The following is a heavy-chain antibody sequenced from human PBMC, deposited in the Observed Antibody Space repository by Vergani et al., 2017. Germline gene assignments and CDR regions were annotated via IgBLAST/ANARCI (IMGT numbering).Heavy chain of an antibody. J-gene: IGHJ6*02. V-gene: IGHV1-69*13. Sequence: QVQLVQSGAEVKKPGSSVKVSCKASGGTFSSYAISWVRQAPGQGLEWMGRIIPIFGTANYAQKFQGGVTITADESTSTAYMELSSLRSEDTAVYYCARGVVGGYDYYYYYGMDFWGQGTTVTVSS. CDR3: ARGVVGGYDYYYYYGMDF. CDR2: IIPIFGTA. D-gene: IGHD1-26*01. CDR1: GGTFSSYA.